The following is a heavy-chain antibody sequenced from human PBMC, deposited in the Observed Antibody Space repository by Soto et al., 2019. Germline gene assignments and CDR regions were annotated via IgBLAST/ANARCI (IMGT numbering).Heavy chain of an antibody. V-gene: IGHV3-33*01. J-gene: IGHJ4*02. CDR3: ARARGYTDGPPTY. D-gene: IGHD5-18*01. CDR2: IWYDGSLK. Sequence: GRSLRVSCAASGFTFNTFGMHCVRQAPGKGLEWVAVIWYDGSLKYYADSVKGRLTISRDNSKNTLYLQINSLRDEDTAVYYSARARGYTDGPPTYWRQGTLDTVSS. CDR1: GFTFNTFG.